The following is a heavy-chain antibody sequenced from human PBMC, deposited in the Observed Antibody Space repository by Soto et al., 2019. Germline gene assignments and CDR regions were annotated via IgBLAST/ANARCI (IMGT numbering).Heavy chain of an antibody. CDR1: GGSISSYY. D-gene: IGHD6-13*01. CDR2: IYYSGST. CDR3: AIGYSSSWYYFDY. Sequence: SATLSLTCTVSGGSISSYYWSWIRQPPGKGLEWIGYIYYSGSTNYNPPLKSRVTISVDTSKNQFSLKLSSVTAADTAVYYCAIGYSSSWYYFDYWGQGTLVTVSS. V-gene: IGHV4-59*01. J-gene: IGHJ4*02.